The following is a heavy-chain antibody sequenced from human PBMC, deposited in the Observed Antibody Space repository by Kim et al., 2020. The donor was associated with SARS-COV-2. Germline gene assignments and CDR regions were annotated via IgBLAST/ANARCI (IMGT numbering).Heavy chain of an antibody. D-gene: IGHD3-9*01. J-gene: IGHJ4*02. Sequence: ADSVRGGFTIGRDTTKNRLYLQMNSQKAEDTAVYYCGKGATDWYRGYLGYWGQGTLGTVSS. CDR3: GKGATDWYRGYLGY. V-gene: IGHV3-23*01.